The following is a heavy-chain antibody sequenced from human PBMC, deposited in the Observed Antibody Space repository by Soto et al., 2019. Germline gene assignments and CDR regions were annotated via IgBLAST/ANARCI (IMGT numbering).Heavy chain of an antibody. J-gene: IGHJ4*02. Sequence: EVQLLESGGGLVQPGGSLRLSCAASGFIFSSYAMSWVRQAPGKGLEWVSVMSGSGGNTHYADSVKGRFISSRDNSKNSLYLQMNSLTSDDAALYFCARDSYDILTGQKRYFDFWGQGTLVTVSS. D-gene: IGHD3-9*01. CDR1: GFIFSSYA. CDR2: MSGSGGNT. V-gene: IGHV3-23*01. CDR3: ARDSYDILTGQKRYFDF.